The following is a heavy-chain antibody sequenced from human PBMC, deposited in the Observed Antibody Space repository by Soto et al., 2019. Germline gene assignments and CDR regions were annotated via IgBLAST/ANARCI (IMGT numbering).Heavy chain of an antibody. CDR3: AKETVTTFGYFYYGMDV. CDR2: IVGSGGNT. CDR1: GFTFSSYA. Sequence: GGSLRLSCAASGFTFSSYAMSWVRQAPGKGLEWVSAIVGSGGNTYYADSVRGRFTVSRDNSKNTLYLNLDSLRAEDTAVYYCAKETVTTFGYFYYGMDVWGQGTTVTVSS. D-gene: IGHD4-4*01. J-gene: IGHJ6*02. V-gene: IGHV3-23*01.